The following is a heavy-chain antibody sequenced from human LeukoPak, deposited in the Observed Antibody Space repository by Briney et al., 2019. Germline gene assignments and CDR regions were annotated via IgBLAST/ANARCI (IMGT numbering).Heavy chain of an antibody. V-gene: IGHV1-2*02. D-gene: IGHD6-13*01. Sequence: GAPVKVSCKTSGYTFATYFMHWVRQAPGQGLEWMGYIKPNSGVTNYAQKFRGRVTMTWDTSISTAYIELSGLTSDDTAVYYCARDRVEAAAGFQSRGDWFDPWGQGTLVTVSS. CDR1: GYTFATYF. J-gene: IGHJ5*02. CDR3: ARDRVEAAAGFQSRGDWFDP. CDR2: IKPNSGVT.